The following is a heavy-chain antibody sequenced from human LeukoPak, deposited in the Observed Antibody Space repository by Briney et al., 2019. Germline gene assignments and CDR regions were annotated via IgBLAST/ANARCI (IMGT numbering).Heavy chain of an antibody. J-gene: IGHJ4*02. CDR2: ISSSGSTI. V-gene: IGHV3-48*03. CDR3: AQIYTYGSSQFAY. D-gene: IGHD5-18*01. CDR1: GFTFSNYE. Sequence: GSLRLSCAASGFTFSNYEMNWGRQAPGKGREWVSYISSSGSTIYYADSVKGRFTISRDNAKNSLYLQMNSLRAEDTAVYYCAQIYTYGSSQFAYWGQGTLVTVSS.